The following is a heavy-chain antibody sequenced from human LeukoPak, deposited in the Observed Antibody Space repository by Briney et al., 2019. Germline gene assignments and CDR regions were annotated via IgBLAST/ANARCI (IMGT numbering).Heavy chain of an antibody. V-gene: IGHV4-39*07. Sequence: PSETLSLTCTVSGGSISSSSYYWGWIRQPPGKGLEWIGSIYYSGSTYYNPSLKSRVTISVDTSKNQFSLKLSSVTAADTAVYCCARDQITIFGVVIMRYFDYWGQGTLVTVSS. D-gene: IGHD3-3*01. CDR2: IYYSGST. CDR3: ARDQITIFGVVIMRYFDY. J-gene: IGHJ4*02. CDR1: GGSISSSSYY.